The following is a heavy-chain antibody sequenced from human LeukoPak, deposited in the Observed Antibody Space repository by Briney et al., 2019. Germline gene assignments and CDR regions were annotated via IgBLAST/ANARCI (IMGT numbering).Heavy chain of an antibody. CDR1: GYSFTSYW. Sequence: GESLKISYKGSGYSFTSYWIGWVRQMPGKGLEWMGIIYPGDSDTRYSPSFQGQVTISADKSISTAYLRWSSLKASDTAMYYCARHGRGYSSSWYAFDIWGQGTMVTVSS. V-gene: IGHV5-51*01. CDR2: IYPGDSDT. D-gene: IGHD6-13*01. CDR3: ARHGRGYSSSWYAFDI. J-gene: IGHJ3*02.